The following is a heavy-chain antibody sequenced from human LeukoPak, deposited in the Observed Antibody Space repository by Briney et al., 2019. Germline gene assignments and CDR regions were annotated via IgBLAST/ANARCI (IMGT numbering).Heavy chain of an antibody. D-gene: IGHD7-27*01. V-gene: IGHV4-38-2*01. CDR1: GYSISSGHY. J-gene: IGHJ4*02. CDR2: IYQSGTT. CDR3: TCDPNWVFDN. Sequence: SETLSLTCAVSGYSISSGHYWGWIRQSPGKGLEWIGSIYQSGTTYYNPSLKSRVTISVDTSKNQFSLKLSSVTAADTAVYYCTCDPNWVFDNWGQGTLVTVSS.